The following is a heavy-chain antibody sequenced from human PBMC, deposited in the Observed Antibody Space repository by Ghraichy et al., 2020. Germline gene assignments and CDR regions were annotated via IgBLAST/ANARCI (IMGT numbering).Heavy chain of an antibody. Sequence: GGSRRLSCVGSGFSFSSYSLNWVRQSPGKGLEWVSYITGSSRTISYADSVKGRFTISRDNAQNSLYLQMNSLRDEDTAVYYCARGSRVVRFFYYDGMDVWGQGTTVTVSS. V-gene: IGHV3-48*02. CDR1: GFSFSSYS. CDR3: ARGSRVVRFFYYDGMDV. CDR2: ITGSSRTI. J-gene: IGHJ6*02. D-gene: IGHD2-2*01.